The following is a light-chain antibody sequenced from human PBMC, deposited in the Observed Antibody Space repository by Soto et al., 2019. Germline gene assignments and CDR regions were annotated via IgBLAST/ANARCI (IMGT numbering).Light chain of an antibody. J-gene: IGLJ1*01. CDR1: SSDGGRYNL. CDR3: CSYAGSFTYV. Sequence: QSVLTQPASGGGSPGQSVTISCTGTSSDGGRYNLVSWYQQHPGKAPKFMIFEGNKRPSGLSNRFSGSKSGNTASLTLSALQPEDEADYYCCSYAGSFTYVFGTGTKVTVL. CDR2: EGN. V-gene: IGLV2-23*01.